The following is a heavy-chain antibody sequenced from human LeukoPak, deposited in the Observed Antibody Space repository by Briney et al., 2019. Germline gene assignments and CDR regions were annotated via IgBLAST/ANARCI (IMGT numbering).Heavy chain of an antibody. CDR2: ISSSGGST. CDR1: GFTFSSYA. Sequence: GGSLRHSCAASGFTFSSYAMSWVRQAPGRGLEWVSSISSSGGSTYYADSVKGRFTISRDNSKNTLYLQMNSLRAEDTAVYYCAKTVIAVAGRWFDYWGQGTLVTVSS. J-gene: IGHJ4*02. D-gene: IGHD6-19*01. CDR3: AKTVIAVAGRWFDY. V-gene: IGHV3-23*01.